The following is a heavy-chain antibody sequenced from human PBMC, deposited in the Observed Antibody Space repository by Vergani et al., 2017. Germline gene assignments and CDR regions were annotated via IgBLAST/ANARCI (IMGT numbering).Heavy chain of an antibody. Sequence: QVQLVQSGAEVKKPGSSVKVSCKASGGTFSSYAISWVRQAPGQGLEWMGGIIPIFGTANYAQKFQGRVTITADESTSTAYMELSSLRSEDTAVYYCARGEKVVFGVVIVGYMDVWGKGTTVTVSS. CDR3: ARGEKVVFGVVIVGYMDV. V-gene: IGHV1-69*01. CDR2: IIPIFGTA. J-gene: IGHJ6*03. CDR1: GGTFSSYA. D-gene: IGHD3-3*01.